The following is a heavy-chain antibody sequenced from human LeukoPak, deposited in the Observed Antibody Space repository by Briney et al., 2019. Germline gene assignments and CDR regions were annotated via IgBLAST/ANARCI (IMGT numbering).Heavy chain of an antibody. Sequence: SEALSLTCTLSDFTLSTSFCSPGIRQPPGKGLEWIGNIHYTGNTYYNPSLRCRVTISVFPSTNQFPLSLYSVTAADTALHICVRLYYCLYYLVNWGQGTLVTVSS. D-gene: IGHD2/OR15-2a*01. J-gene: IGHJ4*02. CDR3: VRLYYCLYYLVN. CDR1: DFTLSTSFC. V-gene: IGHV4-38-2*02. CDR2: IHYTGNT.